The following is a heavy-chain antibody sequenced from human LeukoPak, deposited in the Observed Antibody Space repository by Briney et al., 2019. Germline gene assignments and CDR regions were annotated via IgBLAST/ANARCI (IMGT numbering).Heavy chain of an antibody. D-gene: IGHD6-13*01. J-gene: IGHJ4*02. Sequence: ASVKVSCKASGYTFTSYGISWVRQAPGQGLEWMGWISAYNGNTNYAQKLRGRVTMTTDTSTSTAYMELRSLRSDDTAVYYCARGDYSSSWTYYFDYWGQGTLVTVSS. V-gene: IGHV1-18*01. CDR3: ARGDYSSSWTYYFDY. CDR2: ISAYNGNT. CDR1: GYTFTSYG.